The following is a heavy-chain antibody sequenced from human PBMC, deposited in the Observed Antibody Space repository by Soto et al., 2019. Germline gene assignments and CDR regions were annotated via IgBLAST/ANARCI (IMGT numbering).Heavy chain of an antibody. J-gene: IGHJ5*02. V-gene: IGHV3-53*01. CDR1: GFTVSSNY. D-gene: IGHD2-2*01. CDR2: IYSGGST. CDR3: AKYAVPAAIPQPNWFDP. Sequence: PGGSLRLSCAASGFTVSSNYMSWVRQAPGKGLEWASVIYSGGSTYYADSVKGRFTISRDNSKNTLYLQMNSLRAEDTAVYYCAKYAVPAAIPQPNWFDPWGQGTLVTVSS.